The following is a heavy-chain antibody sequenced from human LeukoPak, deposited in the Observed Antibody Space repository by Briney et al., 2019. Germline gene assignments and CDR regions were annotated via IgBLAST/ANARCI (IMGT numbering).Heavy chain of an antibody. Sequence: QLGGSLRLSCAASGFTFSSYAMRWVRQAPGKGLEWVSAISGSDGSTYYADSVKGRFTISRDNSKNTLYLQMNSLRAEDTAVYYCAKGGYDGIVVVVAATQPNYFDYWGQGTLVTVSS. CDR3: AKGGYDGIVVVVAATQPNYFDY. V-gene: IGHV3-23*01. CDR1: GFTFSSYA. CDR2: ISGSDGST. D-gene: IGHD2-15*01. J-gene: IGHJ4*02.